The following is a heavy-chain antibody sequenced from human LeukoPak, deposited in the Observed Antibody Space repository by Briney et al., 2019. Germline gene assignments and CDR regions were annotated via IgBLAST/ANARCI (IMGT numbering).Heavy chain of an antibody. CDR1: GGSISSYF. J-gene: IGHJ5*02. V-gene: IGHV4-4*07. CDR3: ARGLSYSYGYSRIRYNWFDP. Sequence: PSETLSLTCTLSGGSISSYFWSWLRQPAGKGLEWIGRIYTSGSATYNPSLKGRATMSVDTSRDQFSLKLSSVTAADTAVYYCARGLSYSYGYSRIRYNWFDPWGQGTLVTVSS. D-gene: IGHD5-18*01. CDR2: IYTSGSA.